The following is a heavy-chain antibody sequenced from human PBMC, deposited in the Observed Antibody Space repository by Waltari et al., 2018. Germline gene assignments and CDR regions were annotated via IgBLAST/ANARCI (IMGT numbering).Heavy chain of an antibody. J-gene: IGHJ3*02. D-gene: IGHD7-27*01. CDR1: GFTVSNNY. V-gene: IGHV3-53*01. CDR2: IYSGGDT. CDR3: ATWTGGSLGAFDN. Sequence: EVQLVESGGGLIQPGGSLRLSCEVSGFTVSNNYIGCVRQAPGKGLEWVSVIYSGGDTYDADAVRGRFTISRDNSKNTLYLQMNSLRVEDTALYYCATWTGGSLGAFDNWGQGTMVTVSS.